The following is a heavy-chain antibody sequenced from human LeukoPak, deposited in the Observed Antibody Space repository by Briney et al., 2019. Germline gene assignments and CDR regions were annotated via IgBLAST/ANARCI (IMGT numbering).Heavy chain of an antibody. Sequence: SETLSLTCAVYGGSFSGYYWGWIRQPPGKGLEWIGEINHSGSTNYNPSLKSRVTISVGTSKNQFSMKMSSVTAVDTAVYYCARVFYDYVWGSYRWYYFDYWGQGTLVTVSS. CDR1: GGSFSGYY. CDR3: ARVFYDYVWGSYRWYYFDY. CDR2: INHSGST. D-gene: IGHD3-16*02. J-gene: IGHJ4*02. V-gene: IGHV4-34*01.